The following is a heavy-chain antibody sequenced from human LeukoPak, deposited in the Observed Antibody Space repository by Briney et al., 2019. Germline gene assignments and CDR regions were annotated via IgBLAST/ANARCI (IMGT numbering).Heavy chain of an antibody. J-gene: IGHJ4*02. D-gene: IGHD1-26*01. CDR1: GFTFTDYH. V-gene: IGHV1-2*02. CDR3: VREARATADF. CDR2: INSGSGDT. Sequence: ASVKASCNASGFTFTDYHMHWVRQAPGQGLEWMGWINSGSGDTNYAQKFQGRVTVTRDTSIRTTYMELSNLRSDDTAVYYCVREARATADFWGQGTLVTVSS.